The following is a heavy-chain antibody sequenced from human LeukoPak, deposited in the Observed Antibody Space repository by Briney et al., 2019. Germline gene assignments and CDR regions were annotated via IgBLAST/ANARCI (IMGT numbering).Heavy chain of an antibody. CDR3: AREDPQTTVPEGMDV. V-gene: IGHV4-59*01. Sequence: PSETLSVTCTVSGGSISNYYWSWIRQSQGKGLEWIGYIYYSGTTNYNPSLKSRVTISVDTSKNQFSLQLRSVTAADTAVYYCAREDPQTTVPEGMDVWGQGTTVTVSS. J-gene: IGHJ6*02. D-gene: IGHD4-17*01. CDR2: IYYSGTT. CDR1: GGSISNYY.